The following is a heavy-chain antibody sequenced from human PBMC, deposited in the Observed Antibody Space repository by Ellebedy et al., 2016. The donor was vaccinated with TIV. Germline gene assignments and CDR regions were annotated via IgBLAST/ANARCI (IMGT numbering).Heavy chain of an antibody. Sequence: PGGSLRLSCAVSGFAFSTYSMHRVRQAPGKGLEWVAIISYDGITKSYADSVKDRFTISRDNSKNSLYLHMNSLRTEDTAVYHCASQVELSTGYYFDYWGQGTLVTVSS. CDR1: GFAFSTYS. D-gene: IGHD5/OR15-5a*01. J-gene: IGHJ4*02. V-gene: IGHV3-30-3*01. CDR2: ISYDGITK. CDR3: ASQVELSTGYYFDY.